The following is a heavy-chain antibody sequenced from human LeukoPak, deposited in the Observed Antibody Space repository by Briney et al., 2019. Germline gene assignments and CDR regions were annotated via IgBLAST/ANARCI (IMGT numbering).Heavy chain of an antibody. CDR1: GYTFTGYY. D-gene: IGHD5-24*01. CDR2: INPNSGGT. V-gene: IGHV1-2*02. J-gene: IGHJ6*03. Sequence: GASVKVSCKASGYTFTGYYMHWVRQAPGQGLEWMGWINPNSGGTQYAQKIQGRVTMTRDTSISTAYMELSSLRSEDTAVYYCARADMATIHGLRLAYYYYYMDVWGKGTTVTISS. CDR3: ARADMATIHGLRLAYYYYYMDV.